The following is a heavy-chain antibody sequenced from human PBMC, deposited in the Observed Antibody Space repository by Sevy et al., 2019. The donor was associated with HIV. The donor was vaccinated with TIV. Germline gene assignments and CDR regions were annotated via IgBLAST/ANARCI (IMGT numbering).Heavy chain of an antibody. Sequence: GGSLRLSCAASGFTFSDYWMSWVRQAPGKGLEWVANIKQDGSQKYFVDSVKGRFTISRDNAKNSLYLQMDNLRAEDTAVYYRARKVGDMWGQGTMVTVSS. V-gene: IGHV3-7*01. CDR3: ARKVGDM. J-gene: IGHJ3*01. CDR2: IKQDGSQK. CDR1: GFTFSDYW. D-gene: IGHD1-26*01.